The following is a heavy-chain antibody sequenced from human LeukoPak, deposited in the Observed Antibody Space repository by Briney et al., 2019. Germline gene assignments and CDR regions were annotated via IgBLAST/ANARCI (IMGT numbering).Heavy chain of an antibody. D-gene: IGHD3-3*01. V-gene: IGHV4-30-2*01. CDR3: ASEGVGSTHFDY. CDR2: IYHSGST. CDR1: GGSISSGGYY. J-gene: IGHJ4*02. Sequence: PSQTLSLTCTVSGGSISSGGYYWRWLRQPPGKGLEWIGYIYHSGSTYYNPSLKSRVTISVDRSKNQFSLKLRSVTAADTAVYCCASEGVGSTHFDYWGQGTLVTVSS.